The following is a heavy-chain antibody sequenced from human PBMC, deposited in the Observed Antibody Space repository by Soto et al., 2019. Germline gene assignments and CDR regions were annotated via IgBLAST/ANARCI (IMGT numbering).Heavy chain of an antibody. CDR2: ISAYNGNT. D-gene: IGHD3-22*01. Sequence: DVSLEDSGSPVPNYGNIWVRQAPGQGLEWMGWISAYNGNTNYAQKLQGRVTMTTDTSTSTAYMELRSLRSDDTAVYYCAREAGSGYYYSWGQGTLVTVSS. CDR1: GSPVPNYG. J-gene: IGHJ4*02. CDR3: AREAGSGYYYS. V-gene: IGHV1-18*04.